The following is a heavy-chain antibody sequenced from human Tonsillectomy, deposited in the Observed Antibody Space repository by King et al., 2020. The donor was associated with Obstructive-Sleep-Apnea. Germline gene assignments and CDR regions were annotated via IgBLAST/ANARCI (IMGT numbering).Heavy chain of an antibody. CDR3: ARERGVGGTQSHYYGLDV. CDR1: GYTFTSYG. J-gene: IGHJ6*02. CDR2: ISGYNGYT. Sequence: VQLVESGDEMKKAGASVKVSCKASGYTFTSYGVSWVRQAPGQGLEWMGWISGYNGYTNYAQKVQGRVTMTTETSTSTVYMELRSLRSDDTAVYYCARERGVGGTQSHYYGLDVWGQGTTVTVFS. D-gene: IGHD1-26*01. V-gene: IGHV1-18*04.